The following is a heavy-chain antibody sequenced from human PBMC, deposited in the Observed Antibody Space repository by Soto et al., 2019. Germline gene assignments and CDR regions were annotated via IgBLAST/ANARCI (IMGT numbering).Heavy chain of an antibody. CDR3: ARDLAVRGAMGWFDP. CDR2: IYATGGT. Sequence: SETLSLTCAASGGSISSGTYTWNWIRQPPGKGLEWIGFIYATGGTFYNASFKGRVTITVDRSKNDFSLRLTSVTAADTAVYYCARDLAVRGAMGWFDPWGQGTLVTVSS. V-gene: IGHV4-30-2*01. CDR1: GGSISSGTYT. D-gene: IGHD3-10*01. J-gene: IGHJ5*02.